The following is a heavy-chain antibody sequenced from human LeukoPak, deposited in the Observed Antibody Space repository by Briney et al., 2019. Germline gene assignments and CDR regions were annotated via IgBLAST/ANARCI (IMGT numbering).Heavy chain of an antibody. J-gene: IGHJ4*02. D-gene: IGHD6-25*01. CDR2: INPTGGST. CDR3: ARDRGSYCFDY. Sequence: ASVKVSCKASGYTFTSYYMHWGRQSPGQRLECMGIINPTGGSTTSAQRFQGEVTETRDTSTSPVYMELSSLRSDDTAVYYCARDRGSYCFDYWGQGTLVTVSS. V-gene: IGHV1-46*01. CDR1: GYTFTSYY.